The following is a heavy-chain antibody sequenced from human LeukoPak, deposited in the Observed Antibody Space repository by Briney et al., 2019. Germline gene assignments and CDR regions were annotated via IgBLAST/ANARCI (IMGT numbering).Heavy chain of an antibody. CDR1: GYTFTGYY. J-gene: IGHJ4*02. CDR2: IIPIFGTA. V-gene: IGHV1-69*05. Sequence: GASVKVSCKASGYTFTGYYMHWVRQAPGQGLEWMGGIIPIFGTANYAQKFQGRVTITTDESTSTAYMELSSLRSEDTAVYYCARGNDFWSGYGRVRWEAGMYYFDYWGQGTLVTVSS. CDR3: ARGNDFWSGYGRVRWEAGMYYFDY. D-gene: IGHD3-3*01.